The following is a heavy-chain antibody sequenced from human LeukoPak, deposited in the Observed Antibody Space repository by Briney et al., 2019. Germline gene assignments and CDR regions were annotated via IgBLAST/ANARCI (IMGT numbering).Heavy chain of an antibody. Sequence: GGSLGLSCAASGFTFTAYTINWVRQAPGKGLEWVSSISSTSYVNYADSVKGRFTLSRDNAKNSVYLQMNSLRAEDTAVYYCARDTAVVKFDPWGQGTLVTVSS. CDR3: ARDTAVVKFDP. J-gene: IGHJ5*02. CDR1: GFTFTAYT. CDR2: ISSTSYV. V-gene: IGHV3-21*01. D-gene: IGHD5-18*01.